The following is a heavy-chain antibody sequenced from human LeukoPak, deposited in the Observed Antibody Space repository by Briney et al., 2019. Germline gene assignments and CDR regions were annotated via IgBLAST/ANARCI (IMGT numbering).Heavy chain of an antibody. CDR3: ARRAMVRGVKSYYYGMDV. D-gene: IGHD3-10*01. CDR2: IYYSGST. Sequence: SETLSLTCTVSGGSISSYYWSWIRQPPGKGLEWIGYIYYSGSTNYSPSLKSRVTISVDTSKNQFSLKLSSVTAADTAVYYCARRAMVRGVKSYYYGMDVWGQGTTVTVSS. CDR1: GGSISSYY. J-gene: IGHJ6*02. V-gene: IGHV4-59*08.